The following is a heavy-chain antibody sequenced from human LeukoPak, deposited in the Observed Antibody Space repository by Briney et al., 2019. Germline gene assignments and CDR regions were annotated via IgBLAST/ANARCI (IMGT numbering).Heavy chain of an antibody. D-gene: IGHD6-13*01. CDR2: INPNSGGT. Sequence: ASVKVSCKASGYTFTAYYMHWVRQAPGQGLEWMGWINPNSGGTNYAQKFQGRVTMTRDTSISTAHMELSRLRPDDTAVYYCVRGTHSWYYFDYWGQGTLVTVSS. CDR1: GYTFTAYY. V-gene: IGHV1-2*02. CDR3: VRGTHSWYYFDY. J-gene: IGHJ4*02.